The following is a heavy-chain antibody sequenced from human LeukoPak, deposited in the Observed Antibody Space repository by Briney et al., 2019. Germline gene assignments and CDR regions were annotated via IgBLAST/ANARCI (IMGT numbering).Heavy chain of an antibody. V-gene: IGHV3-30-3*01. D-gene: IGHD3-10*01. CDR3: ARQVLEFGELLWEYNYGMDV. J-gene: IGHJ6*02. Sequence: GGSLRLSCAASGFTFSSYATPWVRQAPGKGLEWVAVISYDGSNKYYADSVKGRFTISRDNAKNSLYLQMNSLRDEDTAVYYCARQVLEFGELLWEYNYGMDVWGQGTTVTVSS. CDR1: GFTFSSYA. CDR2: ISYDGSNK.